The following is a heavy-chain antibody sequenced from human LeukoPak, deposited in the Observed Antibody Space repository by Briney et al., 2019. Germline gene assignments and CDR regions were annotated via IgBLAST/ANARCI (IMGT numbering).Heavy chain of an antibody. J-gene: IGHJ1*01. CDR1: GYTFTGYY. CDR2: IDPDNGGT. V-gene: IGHV1-2*06. CDR3: ATYSGTYQSAY. D-gene: IGHD1-26*01. Sequence: ASVKVSCKASGYTFTGYYMHWVRQAAGQGLEWMGRIDPDNGGTNYAQKFECRVSMTGDTSISTAYMELSRLKPDDTAVYYCATYSGTYQSAYWGQGALVTLSS.